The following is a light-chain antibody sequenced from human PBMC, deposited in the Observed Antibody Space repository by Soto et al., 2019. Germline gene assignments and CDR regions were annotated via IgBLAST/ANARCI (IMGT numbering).Light chain of an antibody. CDR2: EVT. V-gene: IGLV2-8*01. CDR1: SSDVGYYDY. Sequence: QSALTQPPSASGFPGQSVTISCTGTSSDVGYYDYVSWYQQHPGKAPKLVIYEVTKRPSGVPDRVSASKSGNTASLTISGLQTDDEADYYCCSYAGSYTHVFGTGTKLTVL. J-gene: IGLJ1*01. CDR3: CSYAGSYTHV.